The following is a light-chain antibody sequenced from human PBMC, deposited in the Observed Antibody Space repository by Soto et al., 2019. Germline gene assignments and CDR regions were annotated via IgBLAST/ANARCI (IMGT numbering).Light chain of an antibody. Sequence: HSVLTQPPSVSGVPGQRGTISCTRSSSNIGAGYDVHWYQQLPGTAPKLLIYHNSNRPSGVPDRFSGSKSGTSASLAITGLQAEDEADYYCQSYDSSLSGSRVFGTGTKVTVL. J-gene: IGLJ1*01. CDR1: SSNIGAGYD. V-gene: IGLV1-40*01. CDR2: HNS. CDR3: QSYDSSLSGSRV.